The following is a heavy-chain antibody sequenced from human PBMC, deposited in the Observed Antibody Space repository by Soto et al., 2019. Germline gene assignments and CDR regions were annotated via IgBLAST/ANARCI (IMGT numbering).Heavy chain of an antibody. D-gene: IGHD1-26*01. CDR3: AKHVSGWRVGAPPSIYGMDV. Sequence: GGSLRLSCAASGFTFSSYAMSWVRQAPGKGLEWVSAISGSGGSTYYADSVKGRFTISRDNSKNTLYLQMNSLRAEDTAVYYCAKHVSGWRVGAPPSIYGMDVWGQGTTVTVSS. J-gene: IGHJ6*02. CDR1: GFTFSSYA. V-gene: IGHV3-23*01. CDR2: ISGSGGST.